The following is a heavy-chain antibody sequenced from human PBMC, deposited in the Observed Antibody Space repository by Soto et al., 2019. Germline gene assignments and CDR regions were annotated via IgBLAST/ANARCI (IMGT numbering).Heavy chain of an antibody. V-gene: IGHV3-30-3*01. D-gene: IGHD3-16*01. Sequence: QVQLVESGGGVVQPGRSLRLSCVASGFTFSHYAIHWVRQAPGKGLGWVAVISYDGDNKYYADSVKGRFTISRDNTKDTLNLQMNSLRTEDTAVYYCAKDDSAGGSYFYGMDVWGQGTTVTVSS. CDR1: GFTFSHYA. CDR2: ISYDGDNK. J-gene: IGHJ6*02. CDR3: AKDDSAGGSYFYGMDV.